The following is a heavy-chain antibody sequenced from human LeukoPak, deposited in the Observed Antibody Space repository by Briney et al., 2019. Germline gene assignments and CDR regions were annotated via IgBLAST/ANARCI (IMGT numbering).Heavy chain of an antibody. CDR1: GYTFTSYA. J-gene: IGHJ4*02. CDR2: INTNTGNP. V-gene: IGHV7-4-1*02. Sequence: ASVKVSCKASGYTFTSYAMNWVRQAPGQGLEWMGWINTNTGNPTYAQGFTGRFVFSLDTSVSTAYLQISSLKAEDTAVYYCARVGDYYDSSGYYPVDYWGQGTLVTVSS. CDR3: ARVGDYYDSSGYYPVDY. D-gene: IGHD3-22*01.